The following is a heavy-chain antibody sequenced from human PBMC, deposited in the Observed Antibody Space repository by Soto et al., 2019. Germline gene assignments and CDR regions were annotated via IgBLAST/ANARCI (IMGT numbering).Heavy chain of an antibody. CDR1: GFTFSDYY. J-gene: IGHJ5*02. CDR2: ISSSSSYT. Sequence: QVQLVESGGGLVKPGGSLRLSCAASGFTFSDYYMSWIRQAPGKGLEWVSYISSSSSYTNYADSVKGRFTISRDNAKNSLYLQMNSLRAEDTAVYYCARDPVAMVRGNWFDPWGQGTLVTVSS. D-gene: IGHD3-10*01. CDR3: ARDPVAMVRGNWFDP. V-gene: IGHV3-11*06.